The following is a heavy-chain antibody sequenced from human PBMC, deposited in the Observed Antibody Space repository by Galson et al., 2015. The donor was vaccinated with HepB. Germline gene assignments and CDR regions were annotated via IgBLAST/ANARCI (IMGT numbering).Heavy chain of an antibody. J-gene: IGHJ4*02. CDR2: ISAYNGNT. Sequence: SVKVSCKASGYTFTSYGISWVRQAPGQGLEWMGWISAYNGNTNYAQKLQGRVTMTTDTSTSTAYMELRSLRSDDTAVYYCARVNPSDCSGGSCYLDYWGQGTLVTVSS. CDR1: GYTFTSYG. D-gene: IGHD2-15*01. CDR3: ARVNPSDCSGGSCYLDY. V-gene: IGHV1-18*01.